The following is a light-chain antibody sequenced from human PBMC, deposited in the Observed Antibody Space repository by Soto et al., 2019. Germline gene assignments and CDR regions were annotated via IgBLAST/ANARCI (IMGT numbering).Light chain of an antibody. V-gene: IGLV3-21*02. CDR1: NIESKS. J-gene: IGLJ2*01. CDR2: DDS. Sequence: SYELTQPPSVSVAPGQTARITCGGNNIESKSVHWYQQRPGQAPVLVVHDDSDRPSGIPERISGSNSGNTATLTISRVEAGDEAEYYCQEWDGLSDHVIFGGGTKLTVL. CDR3: QEWDGLSDHVI.